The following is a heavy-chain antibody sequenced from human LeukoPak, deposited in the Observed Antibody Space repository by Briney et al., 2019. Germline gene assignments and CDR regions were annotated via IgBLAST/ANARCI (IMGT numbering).Heavy chain of an antibody. CDR2: IKIKIDGGTT. D-gene: IGHD6-13*01. V-gene: IGHV3-15*01. Sequence: GGSLRLSCAASGFTFSHAWMTWVRQAPGKGLEWVGRIKIKIDGGTTVYAAPVKGRFTISRDDSKNTMYLQMNSLRAEDTAVYYCAKEAYSSSWYRLDYWGQGTLVTVSS. CDR1: GFTFSHAW. J-gene: IGHJ4*02. CDR3: AKEAYSSSWYRLDY.